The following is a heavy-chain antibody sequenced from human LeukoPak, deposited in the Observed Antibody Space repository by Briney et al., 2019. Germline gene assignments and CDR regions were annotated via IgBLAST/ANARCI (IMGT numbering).Heavy chain of an antibody. CDR2: IYDSGST. CDR3: ARVGGTNYYYYGMDV. Sequence: SETLSLTCTVSGGSISSYYWIWIRQPPGKGLEWIGYIYDSGSTNYNPSLKSRVTISVDTSKNQFSLKLSSVTAADTAVYYCARVGGTNYYYYGMDVWGQGTTVTVSS. V-gene: IGHV4-59*01. CDR1: GGSISSYY. J-gene: IGHJ6*02. D-gene: IGHD2-2*01.